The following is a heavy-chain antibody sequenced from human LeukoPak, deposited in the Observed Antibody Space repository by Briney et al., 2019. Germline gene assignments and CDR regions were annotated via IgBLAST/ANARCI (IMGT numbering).Heavy chain of an antibody. D-gene: IGHD6-13*01. CDR3: ARLDVKYSSSWPSLDY. CDR2: IYYSGST. CDR1: GGSISSSSYY. J-gene: IGHJ4*02. Sequence: PSETLSLTCTVSGGSISSSSYYWGWIRQPPGKGREWIGSIYYSGSTYYNPSLKSRVTISVDTSKNQFSLKLSSVTAADTAVYYCARLDVKYSSSWPSLDYWGQGTLVTVSS. V-gene: IGHV4-39*01.